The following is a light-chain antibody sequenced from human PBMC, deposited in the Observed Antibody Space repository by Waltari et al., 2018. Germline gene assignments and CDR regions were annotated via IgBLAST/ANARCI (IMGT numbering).Light chain of an antibody. Sequence: QSALTQPAYVSGSPGQSITISCTGTSSDVGNYNLVSWYQQHPGTAPKLMIYEVNARPSGVSNRFSGSKSGNTASLTISGLQPEDEADYYCCSYAGSTTFWVFGTGTKVTVL. CDR3: CSYAGSTTFWV. CDR2: EVN. J-gene: IGLJ1*01. CDR1: SSDVGNYNL. V-gene: IGLV2-23*02.